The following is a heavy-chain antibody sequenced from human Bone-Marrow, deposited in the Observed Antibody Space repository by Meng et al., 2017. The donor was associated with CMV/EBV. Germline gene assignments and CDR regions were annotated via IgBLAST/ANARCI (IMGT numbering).Heavy chain of an antibody. V-gene: IGHV3-30*02. D-gene: IGHD3-10*01. CDR1: GFTFSSFD. CDR3: AKVRPYYYGSGSYSYYYYGMDV. J-gene: IGHJ6*02. Sequence: GESLKISCAASGFTFSSFDIHWVRQAPGKGLEWVAVIWYDGSNKYYADSVKGRFTISRDNSKNTLYLQMNSLRAEDTAVYYCAKVRPYYYGSGSYSYYYYGMDVWGQGTTVTVSS. CDR2: IWYDGSNK.